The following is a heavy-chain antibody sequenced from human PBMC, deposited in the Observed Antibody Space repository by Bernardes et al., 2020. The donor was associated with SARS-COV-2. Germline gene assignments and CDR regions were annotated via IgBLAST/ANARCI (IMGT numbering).Heavy chain of an antibody. J-gene: IGHJ4*02. CDR3: AKDYRPKPYCDDDCDPIDY. CDR2: LIENGADT. D-gene: IGHD2-21*01. CDR1: GFTFSSHA. Sequence: GGSLRLSCVASGFTFSSHAMSWFRQAPGKGLEWVSGLIENGADTYYADPVKGRFTIARANSKNTVYLQMDSLRVEDTAVYYCAKDYRPKPYCDDDCDPIDYWGQGTLVTVSA. V-gene: IGHV3-23*01.